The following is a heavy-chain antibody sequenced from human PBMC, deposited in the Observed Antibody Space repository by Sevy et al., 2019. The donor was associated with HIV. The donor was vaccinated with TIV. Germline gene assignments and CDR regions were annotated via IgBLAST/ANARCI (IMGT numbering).Heavy chain of an antibody. CDR3: ARHVSTALGLTGVDY. J-gene: IGHJ4*02. CDR1: GYSFTTYW. CDR2: IYPGDSDT. V-gene: IGHV5-51*01. Sequence: GESLKISCKGSGYSFTTYWIGWVRQMPGKGLEWMGIIYPGDSDTRYSPSFQGQVTISADKSISTAYLQWSSLKASDTAIHYCARHVSTALGLTGVDYWGQGTLVTVSS. D-gene: IGHD3-10*01.